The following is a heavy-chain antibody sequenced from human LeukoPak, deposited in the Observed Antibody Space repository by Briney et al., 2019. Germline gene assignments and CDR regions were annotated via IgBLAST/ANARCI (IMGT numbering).Heavy chain of an antibody. CDR3: ARGLGPSGHQYCSGGSCSNNWFDP. J-gene: IGHJ5*02. V-gene: IGHV4-34*01. CDR1: GGSFSGYY. Sequence: ETLSLTCAVYGGSFSGYYWSWIRQPPGKGLEWIGEVNHSGSTNYNPSLKSRVTISVDTSKNQFSLKLSSVTAADTAVYYCARGLGPSGHQYCSGGSCSNNWFDPWGQGTLVTVSS. CDR2: VNHSGST. D-gene: IGHD2-15*01.